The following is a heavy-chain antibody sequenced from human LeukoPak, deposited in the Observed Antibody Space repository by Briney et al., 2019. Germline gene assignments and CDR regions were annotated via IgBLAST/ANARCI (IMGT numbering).Heavy chain of an antibody. V-gene: IGHV1-18*04. CDR1: GFRFTSFG. Sequence: ASVNVSCKASGFRFTSFGVSWVRQAPGQGLEWMGWISTYIGVTHYAEKFEDRVTMTIDTSTTTDYMELRSLRYDDTAVYYCARDSDYSGNGNGDWFDPWGQGAVVTVSS. CDR3: ARDSDYSGNGNGDWFDP. CDR2: ISTYIGVT. J-gene: IGHJ5*02. D-gene: IGHD4-11*01.